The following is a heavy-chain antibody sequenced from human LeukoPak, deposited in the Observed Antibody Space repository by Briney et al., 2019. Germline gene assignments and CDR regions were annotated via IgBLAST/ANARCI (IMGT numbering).Heavy chain of an antibody. CDR1: SGSISSGGYY. CDR3: ARDRSYGDYYYYYGMDV. V-gene: IGHV4-31*03. J-gene: IGHJ6*02. Sequence: KASETLSLTCTVSSGSISSGGYYWSWIRQHPGKGLEWIGYIYYSGSTYYNPSLKSRVTISVDTSKNQFSLKLSSVTAADTAVYYCARDRSYGDYYYYYGMDVWGQGTTVTVSS. CDR2: IYYSGST. D-gene: IGHD4-17*01.